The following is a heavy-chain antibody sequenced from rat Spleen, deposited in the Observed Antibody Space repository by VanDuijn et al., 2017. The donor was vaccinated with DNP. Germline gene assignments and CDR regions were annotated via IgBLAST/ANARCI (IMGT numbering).Heavy chain of an antibody. Sequence: QVQLKESGPGLVQPSQTLSLTCTVSGFSLTSYGVSWVRQPPGKGLEWIAAISSGGSTYYNSALKSRLSISRDTSKSQVFLKMNSLQTEDTAIYFCTRDNYGSLDYWGQGVMVTVSS. CDR2: ISSGGST. D-gene: IGHD1-3*01. V-gene: IGHV2S12*01. J-gene: IGHJ2*01. CDR3: TRDNYGSLDY. CDR1: GFSLTSYG.